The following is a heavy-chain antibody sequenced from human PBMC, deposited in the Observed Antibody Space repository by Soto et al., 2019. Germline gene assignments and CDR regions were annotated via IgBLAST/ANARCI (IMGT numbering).Heavy chain of an antibody. J-gene: IGHJ3*02. Sequence: ASLKVSWKTSGYTLTSYGIGWLRQATRQGLEWMGWISAYNGNTNYAQKLQGRVTMTTDTSTSTAYMELRSLRSDDTAVYYCARDATTAYYYDSSGPSAFDIWGQGTMVTGSS. CDR2: ISAYNGNT. D-gene: IGHD3-22*01. CDR3: ARDATTAYYYDSSGPSAFDI. CDR1: GYTLTSYG. V-gene: IGHV1-18*04.